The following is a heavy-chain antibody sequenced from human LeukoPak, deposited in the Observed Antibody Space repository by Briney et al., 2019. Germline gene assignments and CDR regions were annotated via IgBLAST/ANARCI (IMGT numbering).Heavy chain of an antibody. D-gene: IGHD1-26*01. Sequence: ASVKVSCKASGYTFTGYYMHWVRQAPGQGLEWMGGFDPEDGETIYAQKFQGRVTMTEDTSTDTAYMELSSLRSEDTAVYYCATDGLYSGSHYYFDYWGQGTLVTVSS. CDR3: ATDGLYSGSHYYFDY. CDR2: FDPEDGET. J-gene: IGHJ4*02. V-gene: IGHV1-24*01. CDR1: GYTFTGYY.